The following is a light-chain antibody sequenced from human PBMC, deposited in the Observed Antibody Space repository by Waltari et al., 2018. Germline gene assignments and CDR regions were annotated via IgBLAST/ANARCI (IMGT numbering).Light chain of an antibody. Sequence: EIVLTQSPGTLSLSPGERATLSCRTSQTVTSSYLAWYQQKPGQAPRLLSYSTSSRATGIPDRFSGSGSGTDVTLTISRLEPEDCAVYYCQQYGGSPWTFGQGTKVEI. CDR3: QQYGGSPWT. CDR2: STS. V-gene: IGKV3-20*01. J-gene: IGKJ1*01. CDR1: QTVTSSY.